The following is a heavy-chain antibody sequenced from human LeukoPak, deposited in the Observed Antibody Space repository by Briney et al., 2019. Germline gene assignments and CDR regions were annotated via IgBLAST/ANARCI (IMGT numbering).Heavy chain of an antibody. J-gene: IGHJ4*02. D-gene: IGHD1-1*01. CDR2: IYYSGST. CDR3: ARDLEPCYFDY. V-gene: IGHV4-59*12. Sequence: SETLSLTCTVSGGSISSYYWSWIRQPPGKGLEWIGYIYYSGSTNYNPSLKSRVTMSVDTSKNQFSLKLSSVTAADTAVYYCARDLEPCYFDYWGQGTLVTVSS. CDR1: GGSISSYY.